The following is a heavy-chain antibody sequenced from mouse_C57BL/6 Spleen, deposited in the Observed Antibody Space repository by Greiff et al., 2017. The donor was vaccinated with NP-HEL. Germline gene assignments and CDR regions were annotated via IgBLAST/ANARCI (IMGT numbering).Heavy chain of an antibody. CDR3: ARHPLTGTRFDYAMDY. Sequence: EVKLMESGGDLVKPGGSLKLSCAASGFTFSSYGMSWVRQTPDKRLEWVATISSGGSYTYYPDSVKGRFTISRDNAKNTLYLQMSSLKSEDTAMYYCARHPLTGTRFDYAMDYWGQGTSVTVSS. J-gene: IGHJ4*01. CDR2: ISSGGSYT. D-gene: IGHD4-1*01. V-gene: IGHV5-6*01. CDR1: GFTFSSYG.